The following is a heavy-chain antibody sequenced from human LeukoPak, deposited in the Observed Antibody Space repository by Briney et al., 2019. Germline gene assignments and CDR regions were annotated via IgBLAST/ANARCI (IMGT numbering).Heavy chain of an antibody. D-gene: IGHD3-16*02. Sequence: SETLSLTCTVSGGSISSYYWSWIRQPAGKGLEWIGRIYTSGSTNYNPSLKSRVTMSVDTSKNQLSLKLSSVTAADTAVYYCATGGVIGELKGSGYWGQGTLVTVSS. V-gene: IGHV4-4*07. CDR3: ATGGVIGELKGSGY. J-gene: IGHJ4*02. CDR1: GGSISSYY. CDR2: IYTSGST.